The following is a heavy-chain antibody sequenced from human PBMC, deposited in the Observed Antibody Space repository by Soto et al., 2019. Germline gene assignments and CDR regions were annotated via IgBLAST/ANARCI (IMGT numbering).Heavy chain of an antibody. CDR3: ATHSTDNSAYDY. D-gene: IGHD3-22*01. CDR2: ISVSTGHI. CDR1: GYIFKSNG. J-gene: IGHJ4*02. Sequence: QVQLVQSGSEVKKPGASVKVSCKASGYIFKSNGISWVRQAPGQGLEWMGWISVSTGHINLAQRVQDRVTMTTDTSTGTTYMELGSLRSDDTAVYYCATHSTDNSAYDYWGQGTLVTVSS. V-gene: IGHV1-18*04.